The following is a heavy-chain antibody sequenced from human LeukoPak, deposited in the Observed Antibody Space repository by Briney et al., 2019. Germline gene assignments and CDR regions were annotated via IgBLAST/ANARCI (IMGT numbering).Heavy chain of an antibody. V-gene: IGHV4-34*01. CDR1: GGSFSGYY. D-gene: IGHD6-6*01. Sequence: KPSETLPLTCAVYGGSFSGYYWSWIRQPPGKGLEWIGEINHSGSTNYNPSLKSRVTISVDTSKSQFSLKLSSVTAADTAVYYCARGPSRYYGMDVWGQGTTVTVSS. CDR2: INHSGST. CDR3: ARGPSRYYGMDV. J-gene: IGHJ6*02.